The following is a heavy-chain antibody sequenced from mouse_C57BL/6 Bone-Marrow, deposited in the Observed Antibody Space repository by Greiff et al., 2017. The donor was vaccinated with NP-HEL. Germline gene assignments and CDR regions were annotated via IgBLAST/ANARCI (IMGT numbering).Heavy chain of an antibody. CDR3: ARFDSSGPSFAY. CDR1: GYTFTSYG. J-gene: IGHJ3*01. V-gene: IGHV1-81*01. Sequence: VQLQESGAELARPGASVKLSCKASGYTFTSYGISWVKQRTGQGLEWIGEIYPRSGNTYYNEKFKGKATLTADKSSSTAYMELRSLTSEDSAVYFCARFDSSGPSFAYWGQGTLVTVSA. D-gene: IGHD3-2*02. CDR2: IYPRSGNT.